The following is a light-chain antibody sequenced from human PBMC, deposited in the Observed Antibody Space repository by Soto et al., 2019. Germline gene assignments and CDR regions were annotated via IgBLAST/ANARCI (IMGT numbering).Light chain of an antibody. J-gene: IGKJ5*01. CDR1: QSVSSY. CDR2: AAS. V-gene: IGKV3-11*01. CDR3: QQRSNCPPIT. Sequence: EIVLTQSPATLSLSPGERATLSCRASQSVSSYLAWYQQKPGQAPRLLIYAASNRATGIPARLSGSGSGTDVTLTISSLEPEDFAVYYCQQRSNCPPITFGQGTRLEIK.